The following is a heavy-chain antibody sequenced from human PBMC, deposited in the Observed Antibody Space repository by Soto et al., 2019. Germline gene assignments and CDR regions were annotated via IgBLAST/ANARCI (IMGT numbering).Heavy chain of an antibody. CDR2: ISPYSGNT. J-gene: IGHJ6*02. CDR1: GYIFFNYG. D-gene: IGHD3-16*01. V-gene: IGHV1-18*01. Sequence: QVQLVQSGDEVRKPGSSVKVSCKAPGYIFFNYGIAWVRQAPGKGLEWMGWISPYSGNTHYASKVQGRLTLTTATPTSTAYMDLGSLTSDDTAVYYCAMVDNYVTPTPQDVWGQGTTVTVSS. CDR3: AMVDNYVTPTPQDV.